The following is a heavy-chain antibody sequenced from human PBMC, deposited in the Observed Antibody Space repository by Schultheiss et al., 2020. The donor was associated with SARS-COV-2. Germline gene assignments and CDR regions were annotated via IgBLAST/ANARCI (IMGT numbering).Heavy chain of an antibody. CDR3: AKSQEGIAVAGTIDY. CDR1: GFTFDDYA. V-gene: IGHV3-21*01. J-gene: IGHJ4*02. Sequence: GGSLRLSCAASGFTFDDYAMHWVRQAPGKGLEWVSSISSSSSYIYYADSVKGRFTISRDNAKNSLYLQMNSLRAEDTAVYYCAKSQEGIAVAGTIDYWGQGTLVTVSS. CDR2: ISSSSSYI. D-gene: IGHD6-19*01.